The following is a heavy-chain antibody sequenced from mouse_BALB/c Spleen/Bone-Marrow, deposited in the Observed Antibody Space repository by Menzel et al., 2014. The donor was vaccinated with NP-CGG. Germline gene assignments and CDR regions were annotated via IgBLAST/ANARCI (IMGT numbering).Heavy chain of an antibody. CDR1: GFAFSGYD. Sequence: EVKLMESGGGLVKPGGSLKFSCAASGFAFSGYDMSWVRQTPGKRLEWVAYISSGGSNTYYPDTVKGRFTISRDNAKNTLYLQMNSLKSEDTAMYYCARQRGYAYAMDYWGQGISVTVSS. J-gene: IGHJ4*01. D-gene: IGHD2-2*01. CDR3: ARQRGYAYAMDY. CDR2: ISSGGSNT. V-gene: IGHV5-12-1*01.